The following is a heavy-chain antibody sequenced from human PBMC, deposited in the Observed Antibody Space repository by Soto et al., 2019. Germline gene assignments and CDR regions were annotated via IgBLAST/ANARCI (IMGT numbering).Heavy chain of an antibody. CDR2: IYYSGST. J-gene: IGHJ4*02. CDR3: ARRYGGNVDH. Sequence: QVQLQESGPGLVKPSETLSLTCTVSGGSISSYYWSWIRQPPGKGLEWIGYIYYSGSTNYNPSLKSRVTISVDTSKNQFSLKLSSVTAADTAVYYCARRYGGNVDHWGQGTLVTVSS. D-gene: IGHD3-16*01. V-gene: IGHV4-59*01. CDR1: GGSISSYY.